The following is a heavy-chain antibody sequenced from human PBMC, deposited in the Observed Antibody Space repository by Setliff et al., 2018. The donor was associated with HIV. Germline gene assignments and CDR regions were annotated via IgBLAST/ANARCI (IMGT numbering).Heavy chain of an antibody. V-gene: IGHV3-9*01. CDR1: GFSFDDYA. D-gene: IGHD6-13*01. CDR2: ISWNIFNI. Sequence: GGSLRLSCAASGFSFDDYAMHWVRQAPGQGLEWVSGISWNIFNIAYADSVKGRFTISRDNAKNSLYLQMNSLRDEDTAVYYCARDGVPYSSSWYVPDYWGQGTLVTVSS. CDR3: ARDGVPYSSSWYVPDY. J-gene: IGHJ4*02.